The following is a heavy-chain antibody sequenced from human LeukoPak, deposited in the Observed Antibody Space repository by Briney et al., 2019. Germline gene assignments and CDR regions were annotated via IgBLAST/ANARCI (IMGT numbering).Heavy chain of an antibody. J-gene: IGHJ5*02. D-gene: IGHD3-22*01. V-gene: IGHV6-1*01. Sequence: SQTLSLTCAISGDSVSSNSAAWNWIRQSPSRGLEWLGRTYYRSKLYNDYAVSVKSRITINPDTSKNQFSLQLNSVTPEDTAVYYCAKEGRLDYYDSSGYYSNWFDPWGQGTLVTVSS. CDR2: TYYRSKLYN. CDR3: AKEGRLDYYDSSGYYSNWFDP. CDR1: GDSVSSNSAA.